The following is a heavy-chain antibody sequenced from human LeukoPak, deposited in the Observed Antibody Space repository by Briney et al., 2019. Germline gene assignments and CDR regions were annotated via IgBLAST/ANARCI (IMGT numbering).Heavy chain of an antibody. CDR2: ISGYNGKT. Sequence: AASVKVSCKASGYTFTSYGISWVRQAPGQGLEWMGWISGYNGKTKYAQNLQGRVTMTTDTSTSTAYMELRSLRSDDTAVYYCARDAREVLFWFGEFFPWGQGTLVTASS. D-gene: IGHD3-10*01. V-gene: IGHV1-18*01. J-gene: IGHJ5*02. CDR1: GYTFTSYG. CDR3: ARDAREVLFWFGEFFP.